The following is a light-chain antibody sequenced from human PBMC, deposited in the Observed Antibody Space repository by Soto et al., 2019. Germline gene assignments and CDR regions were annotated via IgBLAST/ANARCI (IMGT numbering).Light chain of an antibody. CDR2: RNN. V-gene: IGLV1-47*01. Sequence: QSVLTQPPSASGTPGQGVIISCSGSSSNIGGNYVYWYQQLPGAAPKLVISRNNQRPSGVPDRFSGSKSGTSASLAISGLRSEDEGDYYCAAWDDSLTGRLFGGGTQLTVL. J-gene: IGLJ7*01. CDR3: AAWDDSLTGRL. CDR1: SSNIGGNY.